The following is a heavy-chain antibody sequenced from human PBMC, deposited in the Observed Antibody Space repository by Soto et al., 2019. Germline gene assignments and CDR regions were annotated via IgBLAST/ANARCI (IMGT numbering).Heavy chain of an antibody. CDR2: IYTGDST. V-gene: IGHV3-66*01. Sequence: GGSLRLSCAASGFTFSSDSMNWVRQAPGKGLEWVSVIYTGDSTYYADSVKDRFTISRDSSKNTLYLQMNSLRVEDTAVYYCAKSKELGVSAPDHWGQGTLVTVSS. J-gene: IGHJ4*02. CDR1: GFTFSSDS. CDR3: AKSKELGVSAPDH. D-gene: IGHD1-26*01.